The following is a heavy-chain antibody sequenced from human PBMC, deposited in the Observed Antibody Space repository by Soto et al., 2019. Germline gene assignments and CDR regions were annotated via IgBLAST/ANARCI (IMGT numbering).Heavy chain of an antibody. J-gene: IGHJ4*02. CDR2: ISVYNGNT. Sequence: GASVKVSCKASGYTFTSYGISWVRQAPGQGLEWMGWISVYNGNTNYAQKLQGRVTMTTDTSTGTAYMELRSLRSDDTAVYYCAKDRVGTTGTRDFDYWGQGTLVTVSS. D-gene: IGHD1-1*01. V-gene: IGHV1-18*01. CDR1: GYTFTSYG. CDR3: AKDRVGTTGTRDFDY.